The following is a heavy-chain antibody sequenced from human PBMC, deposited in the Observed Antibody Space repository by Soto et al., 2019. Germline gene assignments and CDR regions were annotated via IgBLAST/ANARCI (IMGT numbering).Heavy chain of an antibody. D-gene: IGHD3-22*01. CDR2: ITATGDRT. V-gene: IGHV3-23*01. CDR1: GFRFSSYS. Sequence: GGSLRLSCADSGFRFSSYSMSWVRQTPGKGLEWVAAITATGDRTYYADSVTGRFTISRDNSKKTHYLQMTSLRAEDTAMYYCATMNGYFEYWGKGTPVTVSS. CDR3: ATMNGYFEY. J-gene: IGHJ4*02.